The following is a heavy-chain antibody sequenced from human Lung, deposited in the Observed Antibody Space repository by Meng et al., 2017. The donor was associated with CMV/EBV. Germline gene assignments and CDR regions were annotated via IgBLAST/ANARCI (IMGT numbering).Heavy chain of an antibody. Sequence: QPPLQASRPGLVKPSETLSLTCTVSGGSISSSSYYWAWIRQPPGEGLEWIGSVVYSGTTYYTSSLKSRVSISVDTSRNQFSLKLSSVTAADTAVYYCARHHHSPTFDYWGQGTLVTVSS. J-gene: IGHJ4*02. CDR3: ARHHHSPTFDY. CDR1: GGSISSSSYY. D-gene: IGHD1-14*01. CDR2: VVYSGTT. V-gene: IGHV4-39*01.